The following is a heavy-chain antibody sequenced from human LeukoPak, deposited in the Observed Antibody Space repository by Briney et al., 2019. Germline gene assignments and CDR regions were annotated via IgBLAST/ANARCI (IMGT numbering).Heavy chain of an antibody. D-gene: IGHD5-12*01. CDR1: GGSFSGYY. CDR2: INHSGST. Sequence: SETLSLTCAVYGGSFSGYYWSWIRQPPGKGPEWIGEINHSGSTNYNPSLKSRVTISVDTSKNQFSLKLSSVTAADTAVYYCARHRAHSGYDSRYYFDYWGQGTLVTVSS. V-gene: IGHV4-34*01. J-gene: IGHJ4*02. CDR3: ARHRAHSGYDSRYYFDY.